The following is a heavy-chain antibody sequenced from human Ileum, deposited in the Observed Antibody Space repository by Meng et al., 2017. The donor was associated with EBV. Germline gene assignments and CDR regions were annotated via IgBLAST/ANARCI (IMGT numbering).Heavy chain of an antibody. CDR3: ARNSESGSYIDY. D-gene: IGHD1-26*01. CDR2: IYYSGTT. Sequence: VQLQGSVPGLGKPSDTLSLTCAVSGYSISTTNWWGWIRQPPGKGLEWIGHIYYSGTTYNNPSLKSRVTMSIDPSKNQFSLKLSSVTAVDTAVYYCARNSESGSYIDYWGLGTLVTVSS. J-gene: IGHJ4*02. V-gene: IGHV4-28*01. CDR1: GYSISTTNW.